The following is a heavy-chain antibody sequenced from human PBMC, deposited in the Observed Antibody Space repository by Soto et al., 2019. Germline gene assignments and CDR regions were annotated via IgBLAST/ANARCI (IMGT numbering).Heavy chain of an antibody. CDR2: INHSGST. J-gene: IGHJ6*03. D-gene: IGHD2-8*01. CDR1: GGSFSGYY. V-gene: IGHV4-34*01. CDR3: ARTGSPVDDAIQPGKPRRTYYMDV. Sequence: PSETLSLTCAVYGGSFSGYYWSWIRQPPGKGLEWIGEINHSGSTNYNPSLKSRVTISVDTSKNQFSLKLSSVTAADTAVYYCARTGSPVDDAIQPGKPRRTYYMDVWGKGTTVTVSS.